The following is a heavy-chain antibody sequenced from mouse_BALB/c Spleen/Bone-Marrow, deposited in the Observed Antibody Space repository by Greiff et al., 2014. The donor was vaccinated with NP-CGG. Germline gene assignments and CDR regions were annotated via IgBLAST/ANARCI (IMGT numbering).Heavy chain of an antibody. CDR2: ILPGSGST. CDR1: GYTFSNYW. V-gene: IGHV1-9*01. J-gene: IGHJ1*01. CDR3: ARVIYWYFDL. Sequence: VQLQESGAELMKPGASVKISCMATGYTFSNYWIEWIKQRPGNGLEWIGEILPGSGSTDYNENFKGKATFTADTSSNTAYMQLSSLTSADSAVNYCARVIYWYFDLWGAGTTVTIST.